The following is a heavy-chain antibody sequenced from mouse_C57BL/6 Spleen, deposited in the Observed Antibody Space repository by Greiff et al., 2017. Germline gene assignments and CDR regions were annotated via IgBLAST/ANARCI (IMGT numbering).Heavy chain of an antibody. V-gene: IGHV1-69*01. Sequence: VQLQQPGAELVMPGASVKLSCKASGYTFTSYWMHWVKQRPGQGLEWIGEIDPSDSYTNYNQKFKGKSTLTVDKSSSTAYMQLSSLTSEDSAVYYCARRGGRAMDYWGQGTSVTVSS. J-gene: IGHJ4*01. CDR2: IDPSDSYT. CDR1: GYTFTSYW. CDR3: ARRGGRAMDY.